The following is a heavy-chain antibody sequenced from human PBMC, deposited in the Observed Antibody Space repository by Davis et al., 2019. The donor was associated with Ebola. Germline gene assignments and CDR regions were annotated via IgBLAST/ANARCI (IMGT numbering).Heavy chain of an antibody. CDR1: GFTLGDYA. V-gene: IGHV3-33*01. J-gene: IGHJ4*02. CDR2: MWYDGSRQ. D-gene: IGHD1-26*01. Sequence: GGSLRLSCRVSGFTLGDYALNWVRQAPGKGLEWVALMWYDGSRQYYADSVKGRFTVSRDNSRNILYLQMNSLRAEDTAVYYCARDTWYSGDDNGGDWGQGTLVTVSS. CDR3: ARDTWYSGDDNGGD.